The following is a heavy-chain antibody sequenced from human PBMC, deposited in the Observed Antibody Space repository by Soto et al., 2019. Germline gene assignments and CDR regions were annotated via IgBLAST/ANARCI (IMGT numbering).Heavy chain of an antibody. Sequence: QVQLVQSGAEVKKPGSSVKVSCKASGGTFSSYAISWVRQAPGQGLEWMGGIIPIFGTANYAQKFQGRVLISADESTSTASVELSSLRSEDAAVFYCASGGNYENWYFDLCVRGTLVTVS. CDR1: GGTFSSYA. J-gene: IGHJ2*01. V-gene: IGHV1-69*01. D-gene: IGHD1-26*01. CDR2: IIPIFGTA. CDR3: ASGGNYENWYFDL.